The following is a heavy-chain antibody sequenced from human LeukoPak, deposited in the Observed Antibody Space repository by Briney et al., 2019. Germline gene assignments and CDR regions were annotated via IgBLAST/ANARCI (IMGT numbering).Heavy chain of an antibody. CDR1: GYTLTELS. CDR2: FYPEDGET. J-gene: IGHJ4*02. D-gene: IGHD3-22*01. CDR3: ATGGPYYYDSSGYHPNFDY. V-gene: IGHV1-24*01. Sequence: ASVKVSCKVSGYTLTELSMHWVRQAPGKGLEWMGGFYPEDGETIYAQKFQGRVTMTEDTSTDTAYMELSSLRSEDTAVYYCATGGPYYYDSSGYHPNFDYWGQGTLVTVSS.